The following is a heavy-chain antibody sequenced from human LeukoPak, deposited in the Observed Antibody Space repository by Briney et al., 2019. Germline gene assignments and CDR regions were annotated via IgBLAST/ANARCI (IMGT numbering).Heavy chain of an antibody. CDR1: GGSISSDNW. Sequence: SETLSLTCAVSGGSISSDNWWTWVRQPPGKGLEWIGEIYHSGSTNYNPSLRSRVTLSVDKSKNQFSLRLTSVTAADTAVYYCARGPSVAAHLDYWGQGTLVTVSS. J-gene: IGHJ4*02. CDR2: IYHSGST. D-gene: IGHD5-12*01. V-gene: IGHV4-4*02. CDR3: ARGPSVAAHLDY.